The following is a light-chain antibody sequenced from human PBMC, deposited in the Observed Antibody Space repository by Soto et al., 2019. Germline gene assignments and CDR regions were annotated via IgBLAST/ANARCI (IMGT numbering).Light chain of an antibody. J-gene: IGLJ3*02. CDR2: LNSDGSH. Sequence: QLVLTQSPSASASLGASVKLPCTLSSGHSSYATAWHQQQPEKGPRYLMKLNSDGSHSKGDGIPDRFSGSSSGAERYLTISSLQSEDEADYYCQTWGTGLLVFGGGTKLTVL. CDR3: QTWGTGLLV. CDR1: SGHSSYA. V-gene: IGLV4-69*01.